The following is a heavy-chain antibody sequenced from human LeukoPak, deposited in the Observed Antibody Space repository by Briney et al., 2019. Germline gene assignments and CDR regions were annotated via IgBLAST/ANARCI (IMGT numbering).Heavy chain of an antibody. J-gene: IGHJ4*02. CDR2: FDPEDGET. D-gene: IGHD2-21*01. CDR3: ATVFGLLSRHYYFDY. V-gene: IGHV1-24*01. Sequence: ASVKVSCKVSGYTLTELSMHWVRQAPGKGLEWMGGFDPEDGETIYAQKFQGRVTMTEDTSTDTAYMELSSLRSEDTAVYYCATVFGLLSRHYYFDYWGQGTLVTVSS. CDR1: GYTLTELS.